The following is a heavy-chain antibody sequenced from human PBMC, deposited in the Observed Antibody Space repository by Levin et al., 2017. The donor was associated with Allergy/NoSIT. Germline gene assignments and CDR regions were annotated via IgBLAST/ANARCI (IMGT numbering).Heavy chain of an antibody. CDR2: IYYTGST. D-gene: IGHD1/OR15-1a*01. V-gene: IGHV4-59*01. CDR1: GGSINNYY. J-gene: IGHJ4*02. CDR3: VKLKTGTVDY. Sequence: PSETLSLTCTVSGGSINNYYWGWIRQPPGKELEWIGYIYYTGSTNYTPSLKSRLTISVDTSKNQFSLKLNSVTAAATAVYYCVKLKTGTVDYWGQGTLVTVSS.